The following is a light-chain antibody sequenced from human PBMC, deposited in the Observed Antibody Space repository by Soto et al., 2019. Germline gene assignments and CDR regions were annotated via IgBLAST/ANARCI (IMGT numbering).Light chain of an antibody. Sequence: QSALTQPASVSESPGQSITISCTGTSSDVGASDFVSWYQQHPGKAPELIIYEISNRPSGVSSRFSGSKSGNTASLTISGLQAEDESDYYCSSYAGSSTFEVFGGGTKVTVL. V-gene: IGLV2-14*01. J-gene: IGLJ2*01. CDR2: EIS. CDR3: SSYAGSSTFEV. CDR1: SSDVGASDF.